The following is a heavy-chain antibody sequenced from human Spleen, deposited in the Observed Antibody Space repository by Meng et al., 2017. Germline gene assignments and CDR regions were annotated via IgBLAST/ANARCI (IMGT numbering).Heavy chain of an antibody. V-gene: IGHV1-18*01. Sequence: ASVKVSCKASGYTFTSNGIGWVRQAPGQGLEWMGWISGYSGNTNYAQKLQGRLTMTTDTSTSTAYMELRSLRSDDTAMYYCARGEKVFDPWGQGTLVTVSS. CDR1: GYTFTSNG. CDR3: ARGEKVFDP. J-gene: IGHJ5*02. CDR2: ISGYSGNT.